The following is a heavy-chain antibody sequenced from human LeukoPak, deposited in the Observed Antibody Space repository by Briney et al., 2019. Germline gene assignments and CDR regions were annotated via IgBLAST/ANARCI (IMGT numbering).Heavy chain of an antibody. V-gene: IGHV3-30*04. D-gene: IGHD1-26*01. CDR1: GFTFSSYA. J-gene: IGHJ4*02. CDR2: ISYDGSNK. Sequence: GGSLRLSCAASGFTFSSYAMHWVRQAPGKGLEWVAVISYDGSNKYYADSVKGRFTISRDNSKNTLYLQMNSLRAEDTAVYYCAREGKVGNYVTFDSWGQGTLVTDS. CDR3: AREGKVGNYVTFDS.